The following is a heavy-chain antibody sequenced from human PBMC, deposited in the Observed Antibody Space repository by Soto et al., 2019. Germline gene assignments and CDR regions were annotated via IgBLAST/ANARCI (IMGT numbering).Heavy chain of an antibody. D-gene: IGHD3-10*01. CDR2: INAGNGNT. V-gene: IGHV1-3*01. Sequence: VSVKFSCKSSGYTFTSYAMHWVRQAPGQRLEWMGWINAGNGNTKYSLKFKGRVTITRDTSASTAYMELSSLRSEDTAVYYCARFGELLPSTYYYGMDLWGKGTTLNVYS. CDR1: GYTFTSYA. CDR3: ARFGELLPSTYYYGMDL. J-gene: IGHJ6*04.